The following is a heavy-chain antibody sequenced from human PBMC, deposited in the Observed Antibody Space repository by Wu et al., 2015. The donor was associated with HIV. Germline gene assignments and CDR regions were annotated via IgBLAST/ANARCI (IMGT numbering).Heavy chain of an antibody. D-gene: IGHD1-1*01. CDR1: GYTFTTYY. J-gene: IGHJ6*03. CDR2: INPSGGST. V-gene: IGHV1-46*03. CDR3: AREVALTTRQTKFNYYYYMDV. Sequence: QVQLVQSGAEVKKPGASVKVSCKASGYTFTTYYMHWVRQAPGQGLEWMGIINPSGGSTSYAQKFQGRLTMTRDTSTSTVYMELSSLRSGDTAVYYCAREVALTTRQTKFNYYYYMDVWGIGTTVTVSS.